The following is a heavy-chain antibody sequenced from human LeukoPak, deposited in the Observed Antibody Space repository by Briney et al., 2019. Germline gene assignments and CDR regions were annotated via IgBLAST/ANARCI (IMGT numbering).Heavy chain of an antibody. CDR3: ARAEDIVVVPAAADY. D-gene: IGHD2-2*01. Sequence: ASVKVSCKASGYTFTSYGISWVRQAPGQGLEWMGWISAYNGNTNYAQKLQGRVTMTTDTSTSTAYRELRSLRSDDTAVYYCARAEDIVVVPAAADYWGQGTLVTVSS. V-gene: IGHV1-18*01. CDR2: ISAYNGNT. CDR1: GYTFTSYG. J-gene: IGHJ4*02.